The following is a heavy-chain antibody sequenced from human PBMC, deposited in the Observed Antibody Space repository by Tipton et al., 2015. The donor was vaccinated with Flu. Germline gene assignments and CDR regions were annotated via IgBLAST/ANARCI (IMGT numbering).Heavy chain of an antibody. CDR3: AREQGSTTNWYFDL. Sequence: GSLRLSCAASGFTVSSNYMSWVRQAPGKGLEWVSVIYSGGSTYYADSVKGRFTISRDNSKNTLYLQMNSLRAEDTAVYYCAREQGSTTNWYFDLWGRGTLVTVSS. V-gene: IGHV3-53*01. D-gene: IGHD1-26*01. J-gene: IGHJ2*01. CDR1: GFTVSSNY. CDR2: IYSGGST.